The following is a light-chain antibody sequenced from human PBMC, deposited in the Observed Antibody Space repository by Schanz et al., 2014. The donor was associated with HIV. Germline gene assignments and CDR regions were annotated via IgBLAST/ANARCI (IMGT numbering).Light chain of an antibody. Sequence: QSVLTQPASVSGSPGQSITISCTGTSSDVGGYNYASWYQHHPGKAPKLMIYDVSNRPSGVSNRFSGSKSGNTASLTISGLQAEDEADYYCSSYTSSSPYVFGTGTKLTVL. CDR3: SSYTSSSPYV. V-gene: IGLV2-14*03. CDR1: SSDVGGYNY. CDR2: DVS. J-gene: IGLJ1*01.